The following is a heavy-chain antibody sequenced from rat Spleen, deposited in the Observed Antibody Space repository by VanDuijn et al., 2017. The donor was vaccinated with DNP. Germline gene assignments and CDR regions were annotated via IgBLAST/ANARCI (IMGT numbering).Heavy chain of an antibody. CDR3: ATLIN. V-gene: IGHV5-31*01. CDR1: GFIFSNYW. Sequence: EVQLVESGGGPVQPGRSLKLSCVAYGFIFSNYWMTWIRQAPGKGLEWVASISNAGDNTYYSDSVRGRFSLSRDNAQSTLYLQMDSLRSEGTATYYCATLINWGQGVMVTVSS. D-gene: IGHD3-6*01. CDR2: ISNAGDNT. J-gene: IGHJ2*01.